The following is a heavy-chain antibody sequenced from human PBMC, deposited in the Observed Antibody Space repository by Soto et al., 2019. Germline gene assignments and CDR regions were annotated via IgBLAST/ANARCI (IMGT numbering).Heavy chain of an antibody. D-gene: IGHD2-15*01. CDR3: ARDDCSGGSCYPPTGAFDI. V-gene: IGHV1-18*01. CDR1: GYTFTSYG. J-gene: IGHJ3*02. CDR2: ISAYNGNT. Sequence: ASVKVSCKASGYTFTSYGISWVRQAPGQRLEWMGWISAYNGNTNYAQKLQGRVTITTGTSASTAYMELSSLRSEDTAVYYCARDDCSGGSCYPPTGAFDIWGQGTMVTVSS.